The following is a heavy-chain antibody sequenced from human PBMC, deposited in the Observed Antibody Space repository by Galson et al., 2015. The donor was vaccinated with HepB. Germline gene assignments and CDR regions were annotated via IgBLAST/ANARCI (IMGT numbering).Heavy chain of an antibody. Sequence: SLRLSCAASGFTFSSYGMHWVRQAPGKGLEWVAVISYDGSNKYYADSVKGRFTISRDNSKNTLYLQMNSLRAEDTAVYYCAKDHIVGATFKIPSDYWGQGTLVTVSS. CDR1: GFTFSSYG. CDR3: AKDHIVGATFKIPSDY. D-gene: IGHD1-26*01. J-gene: IGHJ4*02. CDR2: ISYDGSNK. V-gene: IGHV3-30*18.